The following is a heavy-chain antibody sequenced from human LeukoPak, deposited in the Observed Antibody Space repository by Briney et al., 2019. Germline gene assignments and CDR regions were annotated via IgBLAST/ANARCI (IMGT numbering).Heavy chain of an antibody. J-gene: IGHJ4*02. CDR1: GFTFDDYG. V-gene: IGHV3-20*04. D-gene: IGHD1-26*01. CDR2: INWNGGST. Sequence: GGSLRLSCAASGFTFDDYGMSWVRQAPGKGLEWVSGINWNGGSTGYADSVKGRFTISRDNVKNSLYLQMNSLRAEDTALYYCARAMWELMAPDYWGQGTLVTVSS. CDR3: ARAMWELMAPDY.